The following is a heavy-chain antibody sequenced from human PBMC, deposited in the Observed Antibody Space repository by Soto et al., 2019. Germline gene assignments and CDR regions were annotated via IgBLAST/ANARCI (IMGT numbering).Heavy chain of an antibody. J-gene: IGHJ6*02. CDR1: GFTFSGAA. CDR3: RCYSITTSCYESGMDV. Sequence: EVQLVESGGGLVQPGGSLKLSCAASGFTFSGAAMHWVRQASGKGLEWVGRIRSKANSYATEYAASVKGRFTISRDDSKNTAYLQMNSLNTEDTAVYYCRCYSITTSCYESGMDVWGQRTTVIVSS. V-gene: IGHV3-73*01. D-gene: IGHD2-2*01. CDR2: IRSKANSYAT.